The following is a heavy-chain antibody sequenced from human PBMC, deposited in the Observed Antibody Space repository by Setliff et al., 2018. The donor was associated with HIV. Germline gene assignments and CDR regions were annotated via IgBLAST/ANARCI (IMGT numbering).Heavy chain of an antibody. D-gene: IGHD6-13*01. CDR3: ARHRDPPGTSWIYYYYYMDL. J-gene: IGHJ6*03. CDR1: GGSISSSNW. V-gene: IGHV4-4*02. CDR2: IYHSGST. Sequence: SETLSLTCTVSGGSISSSNWWSWVRQPPGKGLEWIGEIYHSGSTNYNPSLKSRVTISVDTSKNHVSLRLSSVTAADTGVYYCARHRDPPGTSWIYYYYYMDLWGEGTTVTVSS.